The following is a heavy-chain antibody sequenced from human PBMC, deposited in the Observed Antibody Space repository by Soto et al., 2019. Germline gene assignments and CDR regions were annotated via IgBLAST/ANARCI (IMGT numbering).Heavy chain of an antibody. Sequence: ASVKVSSKASGGTFSSYAISWVRQAPGQGLEWMGGIIPIFGTANYAQKFQGRVTITADESTSTAYMELSSLRSEDTAVYYCARDNDSSGYYLYWGQGTLVTVSS. CDR2: IIPIFGTA. V-gene: IGHV1-69*13. D-gene: IGHD3-22*01. J-gene: IGHJ4*02. CDR3: ARDNDSSGYYLY. CDR1: GGTFSSYA.